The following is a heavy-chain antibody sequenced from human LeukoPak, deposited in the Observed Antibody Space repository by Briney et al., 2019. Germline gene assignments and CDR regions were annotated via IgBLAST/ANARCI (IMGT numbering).Heavy chain of an antibody. CDR2: IYYSGST. CDR3: ATRSPYSSGWSPSPFDY. Sequence: SETLSLTCTVSGGSTSSSSYYWSWIRQPPGKGLEWIGYIYYSGSTNYNPSLKSRVTISVDTSKNQFSLKLSSVTAADTAVYYCATRSPYSSGWSPSPFDYWGQGTLVTVSS. V-gene: IGHV4-61*01. CDR1: GGSTSSSSYY. D-gene: IGHD6-19*01. J-gene: IGHJ4*02.